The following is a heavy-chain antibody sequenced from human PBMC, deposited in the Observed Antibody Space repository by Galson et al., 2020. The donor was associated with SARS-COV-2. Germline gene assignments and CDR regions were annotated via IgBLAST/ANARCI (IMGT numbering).Heavy chain of an antibody. D-gene: IGHD5-12*01. CDR2: INPNSGGT. Sequence: GESLKISCKASGYTFTGYYMHWVRQAPGQGLEWMGWINPNSGGTNYAQKFQGWVTMTRDTSISTAYMELSRLRSDDTAVYYCARADGYTNFDYWGQGTLVTVSS. CDR1: GYTFTGYY. CDR3: ARADGYTNFDY. J-gene: IGHJ4*02. V-gene: IGHV1-2*04.